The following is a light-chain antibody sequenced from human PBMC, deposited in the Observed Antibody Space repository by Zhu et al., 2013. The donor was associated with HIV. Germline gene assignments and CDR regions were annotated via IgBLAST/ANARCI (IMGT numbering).Light chain of an antibody. Sequence: EIVLTQSPATLSLSPGETATLSCRASQSVSRSLGWYQQKPGQAPRLLIYDASNRASGIPARFSGSGSGTDFTLTITRLEPEDFAVYYCQQYGSSPITFGQGTRLDIK. J-gene: IGKJ5*01. V-gene: IGKV3-11*01. CDR3: QQYGSSPIT. CDR2: DAS. CDR1: QSVSRS.